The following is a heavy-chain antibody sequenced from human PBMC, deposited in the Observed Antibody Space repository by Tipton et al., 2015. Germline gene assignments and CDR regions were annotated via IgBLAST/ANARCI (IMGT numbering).Heavy chain of an antibody. J-gene: IGHJ4*02. CDR2: IYYSGTT. CDR1: GGSVSSGSYY. V-gene: IGHV4-61*01. CDR3: ARLRGIAVAETRFDY. Sequence: TLSLTCTISGGSVSSGSYYWTWIRQPPGKGLEWIGYIYYSGTTNYNPSLKSRVTMSVDTSKNQFSLKVNSVTAADTAVYYCARLRGIAVAETRFDYWGQGTLVTVSS. D-gene: IGHD6-19*01.